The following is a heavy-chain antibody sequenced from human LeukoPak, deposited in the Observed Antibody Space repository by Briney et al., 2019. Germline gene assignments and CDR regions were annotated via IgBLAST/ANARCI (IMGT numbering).Heavy chain of an antibody. J-gene: IGHJ3*01. D-gene: IGHD3/OR15-3a*01. Sequence: SQTLSLTCAVSGDSVSSNSANWNWIRQSPSRGLEWLGRTYHRSKWYNDCAVSVKGRITVNPDTSNNQFSLQLNSVRPEDTAVYYCVRDSGLGLDAFDVWGQGSMVTVSS. CDR1: GDSVSSNSAN. CDR3: VRDSGLGLDAFDV. V-gene: IGHV6-1*01. CDR2: TYHRSKWYN.